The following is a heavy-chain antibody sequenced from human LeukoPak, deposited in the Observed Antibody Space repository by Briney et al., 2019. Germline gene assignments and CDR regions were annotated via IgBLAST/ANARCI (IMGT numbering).Heavy chain of an antibody. CDR1: GYTFTSYY. CDR3: ARDEAWGYCSDSNCYIGLGNNWFDP. J-gene: IGHJ5*02. D-gene: IGHD2-15*01. V-gene: IGHV1-18*04. Sequence: ASVKVSCKASGYTFTSYYMHWVRQAPGQGLEWMGWISGYNGNTNYAQKLQGRVTMTTDTYTSTAYMELRSLRSDDTAVYYCARDEAWGYCSDSNCYIGLGNNWFDPWGQGTLVTVSS. CDR2: ISGYNGNT.